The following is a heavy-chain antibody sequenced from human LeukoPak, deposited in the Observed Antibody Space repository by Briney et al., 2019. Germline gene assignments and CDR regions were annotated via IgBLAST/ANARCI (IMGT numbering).Heavy chain of an antibody. CDR1: GFTFSNYW. Sequence: QTGGSLRLSCAASGFTFSNYWMHWARQAPGKGLVWVSRINSDGSSTSYADSVKGRFTISRDNAKNTLYLQMNSLRAEDTAVYYCARVSSGSYFGYYYYYMAVWGKGTTVTVSS. D-gene: IGHD1-26*01. CDR3: ARVSSGSYFGYYYYYMAV. J-gene: IGHJ6*03. CDR2: INSDGSST. V-gene: IGHV3-74*01.